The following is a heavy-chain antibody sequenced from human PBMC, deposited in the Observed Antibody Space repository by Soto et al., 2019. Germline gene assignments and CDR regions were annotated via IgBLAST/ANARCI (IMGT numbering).Heavy chain of an antibody. D-gene: IGHD4-17*01. Sequence: QVQLQESGPGLVKPSQTLSLTCTVSGGSISSGGYYWSWILQHQGTVLEWIGYIYYSGRTYYNPSLKSRVTISVDTSKNQFSLKLSSVTAAATAVYYCERGEPYGKLNWGQGTLVTFSS. V-gene: IGHV4-31*03. CDR3: ERGEPYGKLN. J-gene: IGHJ4*02. CDR1: GGSISSGGYY. CDR2: IYYSGRT.